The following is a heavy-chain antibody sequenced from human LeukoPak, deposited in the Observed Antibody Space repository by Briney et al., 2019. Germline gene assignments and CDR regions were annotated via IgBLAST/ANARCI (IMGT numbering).Heavy chain of an antibody. Sequence: EAPVKVSCKASGGTFSSYAISWVRQAPGQGLEWMGGIIPIFGTANYAQKFQGRVTITTDEPTSTAYMELSSLRSEDTAVYYCARSRIAVAPFDYWGQGTLVTVSS. V-gene: IGHV1-69*05. CDR3: ARSRIAVAPFDY. D-gene: IGHD6-19*01. CDR2: IIPIFGTA. CDR1: GGTFSSYA. J-gene: IGHJ4*02.